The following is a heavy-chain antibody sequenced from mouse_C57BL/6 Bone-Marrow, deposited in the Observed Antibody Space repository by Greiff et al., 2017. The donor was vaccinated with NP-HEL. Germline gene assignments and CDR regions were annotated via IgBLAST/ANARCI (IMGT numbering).Heavy chain of an antibody. V-gene: IGHV5-9*01. CDR3: ARHGTLFFDY. D-gene: IGHD3-3*01. Sequence: EVHLVESGGGLVKPGGSLKLSCAASGFTFSSYTMSWVRQTPEKRLEWVATLSGGGGNTYYPDSVKGRFTISRDNAKNTLYLQMSSLRSEDTALYYCARHGTLFFDYWGQGTTLTVSS. J-gene: IGHJ2*01. CDR1: GFTFSSYT. CDR2: LSGGGGNT.